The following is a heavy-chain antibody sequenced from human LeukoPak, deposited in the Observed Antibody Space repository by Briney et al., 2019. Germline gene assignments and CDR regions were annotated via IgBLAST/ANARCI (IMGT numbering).Heavy chain of an antibody. D-gene: IGHD2-21*01. V-gene: IGHV5-51*01. Sequence: GESLKISCXGSGYSLTSYWIGWVRQMPGKGLEWMGIIYPGDSDTRYSPSFQGQVTISADKSISTAYLQWGSLKASDTAMYYCARHSLFDIDYWGQGTLVTVSS. CDR1: GYSLTSYW. J-gene: IGHJ4*02. CDR2: IYPGDSDT. CDR3: ARHSLFDIDY.